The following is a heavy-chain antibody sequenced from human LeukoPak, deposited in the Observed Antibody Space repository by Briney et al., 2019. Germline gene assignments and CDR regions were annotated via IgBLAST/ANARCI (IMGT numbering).Heavy chain of an antibody. V-gene: IGHV3-66*01. CDR2: IYSGGST. CDR3: ARDHPRVGFDY. D-gene: IGHD2-15*01. J-gene: IGHJ4*02. CDR1: GFTVSSNY. Sequence: GGSLRLSCAASGFTVSSNYMSWVRQAPGKGLEWVSVIYSGGSTYYADSVKGRFTISRDNSKNTLYLQMNSLRAEDTAVYYCARDHPRVGFDYWGQGTLVTVSS.